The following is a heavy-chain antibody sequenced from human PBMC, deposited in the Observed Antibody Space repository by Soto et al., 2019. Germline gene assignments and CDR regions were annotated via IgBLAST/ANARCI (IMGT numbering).Heavy chain of an antibody. Sequence: GGSLRLSCTASGFTFGDYAMSWFRQAPGKGLEWVGFIRSKAYGGTTECAASVKGRFTISRDDSKSIAYLQMNSLKTEDTAVYYCMRAAHDYGDYGAFDIWGQGTMVTVSS. CDR2: IRSKAYGGTT. D-gene: IGHD4-17*01. J-gene: IGHJ3*02. V-gene: IGHV3-49*03. CDR3: MRAAHDYGDYGAFDI. CDR1: GFTFGDYA.